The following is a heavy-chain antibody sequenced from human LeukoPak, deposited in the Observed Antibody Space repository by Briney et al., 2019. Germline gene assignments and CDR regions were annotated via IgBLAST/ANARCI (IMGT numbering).Heavy chain of an antibody. J-gene: IGHJ5*02. CDR2: INPDNGGT. CDR3: ARGDYYGSPKTVAA. Sequence: GASVKVSCKASGYTFADYYMNWVRQAPGQGLEWMGWINPDNGGTNYAQKFQGRVIMTRDTSITTVYMELSGLRSDDTAIYYCARGDYYGSPKTVAAWGQGTLVTVSS. D-gene: IGHD3-10*01. CDR1: GYTFADYY. V-gene: IGHV1-2*02.